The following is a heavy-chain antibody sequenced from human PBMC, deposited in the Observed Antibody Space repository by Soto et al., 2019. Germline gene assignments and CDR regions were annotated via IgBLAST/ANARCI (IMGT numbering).Heavy chain of an antibody. CDR3: ARDPGRGYSFDAFDI. J-gene: IGHJ3*02. D-gene: IGHD5-18*01. Sequence: GGSLRLSCAASGFTFSSYAMHWVRQAPGKGLEWVAVISYDGSNKYYADSVKGRFTISRDNSKNTLYLQMNSLRAEDTAVYYCARDPGRGYSFDAFDIWGQGTMVTVSS. CDR2: ISYDGSNK. CDR1: GFTFSSYA. V-gene: IGHV3-30*04.